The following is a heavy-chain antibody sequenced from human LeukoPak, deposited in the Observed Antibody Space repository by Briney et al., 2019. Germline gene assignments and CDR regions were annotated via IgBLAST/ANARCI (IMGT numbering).Heavy chain of an antibody. D-gene: IGHD4-17*01. CDR1: GGSISSSSYY. V-gene: IGHV4-39*01. CDR3: SRHSGMTTVTAYLDC. J-gene: IGHJ4*02. Sequence: PSETLSLTCTVSGGSISSSSYYWGWIRQPPGKGLEWIGSIYYSGDTYYNPSLKSRVTISVDTSKNQFSLNLSSVTAADTAVYYCSRHSGMTTVTAYLDCWGQGTLVTVSS. CDR2: IYYSGDT.